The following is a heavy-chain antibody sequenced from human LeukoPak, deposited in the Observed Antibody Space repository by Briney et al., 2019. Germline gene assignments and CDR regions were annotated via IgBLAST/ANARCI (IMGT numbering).Heavy chain of an antibody. CDR1: GFTVSSNY. CDR3: ARMVLWFGDPNENFFDY. J-gene: IGHJ4*02. CDR2: IYSGGST. Sequence: PGGSLRLSCAASGFTVSSNYMSWVRQAPGKGLEWVSVIYSGGSTYYADSVKGRFTISRDNSKNTLYLQMNSLRAEDTAVYYCARMVLWFGDPNENFFDYWGQGTLVTVSS. V-gene: IGHV3-53*01. D-gene: IGHD3-10*01.